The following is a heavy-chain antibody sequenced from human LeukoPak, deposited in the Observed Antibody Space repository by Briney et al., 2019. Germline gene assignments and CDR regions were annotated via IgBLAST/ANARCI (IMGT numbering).Heavy chain of an antibody. Sequence: PSETLSLTCAVYGGSFSGYYWSWIRQPPGKGLEWIGEINHSGSTDYNPSLKSRVTISVDTSKNQFSLKLSSVTAADTAVYYCARVPTGSIVVVPAAQSSFDYWGQGTLVTVSS. CDR1: GGSFSGYY. CDR3: ARVPTGSIVVVPAAQSSFDY. J-gene: IGHJ4*02. V-gene: IGHV4-34*01. CDR2: INHSGST. D-gene: IGHD2-2*01.